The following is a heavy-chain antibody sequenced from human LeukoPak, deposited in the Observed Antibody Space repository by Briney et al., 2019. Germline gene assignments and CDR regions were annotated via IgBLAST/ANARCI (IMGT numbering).Heavy chain of an antibody. CDR1: GFTFSSYA. D-gene: IGHD3-22*01. CDR2: ISGSGGST. V-gene: IGHV3-23*01. Sequence: GGSLRLSCAASGFTFSSYAMSWVRQAPGKGLEWVSAISGSGGSTYYADSVKGRFTISRDNSKNTLYLQMNSLRAEDTAVYYRATSFYDSSGYYRVDWGQGTLVTVSS. J-gene: IGHJ4*02. CDR3: ATSFYDSSGYYRVD.